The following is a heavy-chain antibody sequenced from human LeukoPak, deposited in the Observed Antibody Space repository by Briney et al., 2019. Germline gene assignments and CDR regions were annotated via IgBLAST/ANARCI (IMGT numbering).Heavy chain of an antibody. V-gene: IGHV3-7*01. J-gene: IGHJ5*02. D-gene: IGHD6-6*01. Sequence: GGSLRLSCAASGFTFNGYWMSWVRQAPGKGLEWVANIKEDGSAQYYVGSVKGRFTISRDNAKNSLNLQMNSLRAEDTAVYYCATSSNAPGNHWGQGTLITVSS. CDR3: ATSSNAPGNH. CDR2: IKEDGSAQ. CDR1: GFTFNGYW.